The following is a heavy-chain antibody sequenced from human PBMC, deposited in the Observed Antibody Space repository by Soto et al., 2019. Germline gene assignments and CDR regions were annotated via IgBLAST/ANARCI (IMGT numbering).Heavy chain of an antibody. V-gene: IGHV3-15*01. J-gene: IGHJ4*01. CDR1: GFSFSNAW. Sequence: EVQLVESGGDFVKPGGSLRVSCAVSGFSFSNAWMSWVRQAPGKGLDWVGRIKSRADGGTTDYTAPVKGRSTISRDDSINTVFLQMNRLKTEDTAVYYCPAHLVDFFPLDYWGQATLVTVSS. D-gene: IGHD3-16*01. CDR3: PAHLVDFFPLDY. CDR2: IKSRADGGTT.